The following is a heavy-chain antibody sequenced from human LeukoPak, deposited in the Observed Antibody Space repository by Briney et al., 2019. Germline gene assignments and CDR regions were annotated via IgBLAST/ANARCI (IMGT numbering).Heavy chain of an antibody. V-gene: IGHV7-4-1*02. J-gene: IGHJ6*03. D-gene: IGHD3-10*01. CDR3: ARVGVRGVYYYYMDV. CDR1: GYTFTSYA. Sequence: GASVKVSCKASGYTFTSYAMNWVRQAPGQGLEWMGWINTNTGNPTYAQGFTGRFVFSLDTSVSTAYLQISSLKAEDTAVYYCARVGVRGVYYYYMDVWGKGTTVTVSS. CDR2: INTNTGNP.